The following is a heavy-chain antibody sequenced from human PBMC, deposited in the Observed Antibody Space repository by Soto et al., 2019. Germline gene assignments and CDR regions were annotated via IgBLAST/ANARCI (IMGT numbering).Heavy chain of an antibody. J-gene: IGHJ5*02. CDR3: ARGPRLSKQGPTHAVRGVSPFDP. CDR1: GGTFSRYT. D-gene: IGHD3-10*01. Sequence: QVQLVQSGAEVKKPGSSVKVSCEAYGGTFSRYTISWVRQAPGQGLEWMGRIIPILGIANYAQKFQGRVTITADKSTSTAYMELSSLRSEDTAVYYCARGPRLSKQGPTHAVRGVSPFDPWGQGTLVTVSS. V-gene: IGHV1-69*02. CDR2: IIPILGIA.